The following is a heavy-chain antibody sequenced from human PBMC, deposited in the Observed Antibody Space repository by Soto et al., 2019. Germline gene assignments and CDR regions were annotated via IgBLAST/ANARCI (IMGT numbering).Heavy chain of an antibody. CDR3: ARDVGGEVVPAAMDTYYYYGMDV. CDR2: IYSGGST. Sequence: PGGSLRLSCAASGFNVSSNDMSWVRQAPGKGLEWVSVIYSGGSTYYADSVKGRFTISRHNSKNTLYLQMNSLRAEDTAVYYCARDVGGEVVPAAMDTYYYYGMDVWGQGTTVTVSS. CDR1: GFNVSSND. J-gene: IGHJ6*02. D-gene: IGHD2-2*01. V-gene: IGHV3-53*04.